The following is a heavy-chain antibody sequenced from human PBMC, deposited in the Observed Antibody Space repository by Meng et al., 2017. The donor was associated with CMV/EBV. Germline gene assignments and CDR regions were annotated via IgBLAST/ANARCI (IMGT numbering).Heavy chain of an antibody. J-gene: IGHJ6*02. V-gene: IGHV3-21*01. D-gene: IGHD5-24*01. CDR3: AREEDGYNPYYYGMDV. CDR2: ISSSSSYI. Sequence: GESLKISCAASGFTFSSYSMNWVRQAPGKGLEWVSSISSSSSYIYYADSVKGRFTISRDNAKNSLYLQMNSLRAEDTAVYYCAREEDGYNPYYYGMDVWGQGTTVTVSS. CDR1: GFTFSSYS.